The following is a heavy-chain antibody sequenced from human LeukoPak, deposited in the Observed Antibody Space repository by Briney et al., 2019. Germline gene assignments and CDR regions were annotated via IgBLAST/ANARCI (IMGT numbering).Heavy chain of an antibody. Sequence: GSLRHSRAAPGFTLCSSRMKCVRHTLGRRLECVSPLRSSSSYIYYADSVKGRFTISRDNAKNSLYLQMNSLRAEDTAVYYCARDETMIVVDTDAFDIWGQGTMVTVSS. CDR1: GFTLCSSR. V-gene: IGHV3-21*01. CDR2: LRSSSSYI. CDR3: ARDETMIVVDTDAFDI. J-gene: IGHJ3*02. D-gene: IGHD3-22*01.